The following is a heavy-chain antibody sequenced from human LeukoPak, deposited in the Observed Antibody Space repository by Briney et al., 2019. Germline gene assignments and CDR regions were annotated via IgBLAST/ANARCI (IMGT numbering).Heavy chain of an antibody. CDR1: GGSISGNY. D-gene: IGHD6-13*01. V-gene: IGHV4-4*07. J-gene: IGHJ5*02. CDR3: ARVGSSWYRWFDP. CDR2: IYTSGTT. Sequence: SETLSLTCTVSGGSISGNYWSWIRQPAGKGLEWIGHIYTSGTTKYNPSLRSRVSMSVYTSKNQFSLGLSSVTAADTAVYYCARVGSSWYRWFDPWGQGILVTVSS.